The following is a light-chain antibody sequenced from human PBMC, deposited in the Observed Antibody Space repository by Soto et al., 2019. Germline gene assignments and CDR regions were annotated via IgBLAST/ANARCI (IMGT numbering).Light chain of an antibody. V-gene: IGKV1-27*01. CDR3: QNYNRAPLT. J-gene: IGKJ4*02. Sequence: DIQMTQSPSSLSASVGDRVTITCRASQGISNYLAWYQQKPGKVPKLLIYAASTLHSGVPSRFSGSGSGTDFTITISSLQPEDVATYYCQNYNRAPLTFGGGTKVEIK. CDR1: QGISNY. CDR2: AAS.